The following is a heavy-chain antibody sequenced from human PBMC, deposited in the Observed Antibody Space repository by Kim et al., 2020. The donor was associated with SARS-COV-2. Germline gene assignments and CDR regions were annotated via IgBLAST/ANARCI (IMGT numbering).Heavy chain of an antibody. V-gene: IGHV1-2*04. Sequence: ASVKVSCKASGYTFTGYYMHWVRQAPGQGLEWMGWINPNSGGTNYAQKFQGWVTMTRDTSISTAYMELSRLRSDDTAVYYCAREYSSGYYPIRYPYGMDVWGQGTTVTVSS. J-gene: IGHJ6*02. D-gene: IGHD3-22*01. CDR3: AREYSSGYYPIRYPYGMDV. CDR2: INPNSGGT. CDR1: GYTFTGYY.